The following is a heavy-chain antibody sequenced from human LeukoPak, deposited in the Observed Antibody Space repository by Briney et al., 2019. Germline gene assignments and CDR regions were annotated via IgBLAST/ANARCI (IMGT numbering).Heavy chain of an antibody. Sequence: GESLKISCKGSGYSFTSYWIGWVRQMPGKGLEWMGIIYPGDSDTRYSPSFQGQVTISADKSISTAYLQWSSLKASDTAMYYCARGPAAISNYYYYMDVWGKGTTVTVSS. J-gene: IGHJ6*03. CDR2: IYPGDSDT. D-gene: IGHD2-2*02. CDR1: GYSFTSYW. V-gene: IGHV5-51*01. CDR3: ARGPAAISNYYYYMDV.